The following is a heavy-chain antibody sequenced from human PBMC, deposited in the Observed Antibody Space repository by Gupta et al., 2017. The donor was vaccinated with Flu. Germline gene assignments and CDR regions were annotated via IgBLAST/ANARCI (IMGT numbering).Heavy chain of an antibody. Sequence: QVQLQESGPGLVKPSETLSLTCAVSGYSISSGYYWGWIRQPPGKGLEWIGSIYHSGSTYYNPSLKSRVTISVDTSKNQFSLKLSSVTAADTAVYYCARESVTAIWFDPWGQGTLVTVSS. CDR1: GYSISSGYY. V-gene: IGHV4-38-2*02. CDR3: ARESVTAIWFDP. J-gene: IGHJ5*02. CDR2: IYHSGST. D-gene: IGHD4-17*01.